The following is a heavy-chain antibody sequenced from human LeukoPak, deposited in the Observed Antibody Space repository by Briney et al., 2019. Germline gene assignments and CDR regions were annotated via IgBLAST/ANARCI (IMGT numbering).Heavy chain of an antibody. CDR2: IYYSGST. J-gene: IGHJ5*02. CDR1: GGSISSGDYY. Sequence: SQTLSLTCTVSGGSISSGDYYWSWIRQPPGKGLEWIGYIYYSGSTYYNPSLKSRVTISVDTSKNQFSLKLSSVTAADTAVYYCARERYSGWGFDPWGQGTLVTVSS. D-gene: IGHD1-26*01. V-gene: IGHV4-30-4*01. CDR3: ARERYSGWGFDP.